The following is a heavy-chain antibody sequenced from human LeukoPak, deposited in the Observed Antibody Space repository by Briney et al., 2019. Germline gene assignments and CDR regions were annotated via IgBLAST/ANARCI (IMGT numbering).Heavy chain of an antibody. CDR1: GDSVSSNSAA. D-gene: IGHD1/OR15-1a*01. CDR2: TYYRSKWYN. CDR3: ARGWNNFDY. J-gene: IGHJ4*02. V-gene: IGHV6-1*01. Sequence: SQTLSLTCAISGDSVSSNSAAWTWIRQSPSRGLEWLGRTYYRSKWYNDYAVSVKSQITINSDTSKNQFSLQLNSVTPEDTAVYYCARGWNNFDYWGQGTLVTVSS.